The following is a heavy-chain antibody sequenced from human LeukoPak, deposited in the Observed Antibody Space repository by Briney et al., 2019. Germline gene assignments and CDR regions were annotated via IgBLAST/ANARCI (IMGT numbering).Heavy chain of an antibody. CDR2: ISSSSSYI. CDR3: ARTYYYDSSGPPFFDY. J-gene: IGHJ4*02. D-gene: IGHD3-22*01. V-gene: IGHV3-21*01. Sequence: GSLRLSCAASGFTFSSYSMNWVRQAPGKGLEWVSSISSSSSYIYYADSVKGRFTISRDNAKNSLYLQMNSLRAEDTAVYYCARTYYYDSSGPPFFDYWGQGTLVTVSS. CDR1: GFTFSSYS.